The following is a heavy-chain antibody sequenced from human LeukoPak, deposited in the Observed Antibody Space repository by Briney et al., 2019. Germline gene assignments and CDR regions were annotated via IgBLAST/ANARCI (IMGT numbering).Heavy chain of an antibody. D-gene: IGHD1-7*01. CDR3: ARGTTSGLGTPLDY. CDR1: GFTFDDFG. CDR2: CNWNGGST. J-gene: IGHJ4*02. Sequence: PGGSLRLSCAASGFTFDDFGLSWVRQAPGKGLEWVSGCNWNGGSTGYADSVKGRFIISRDNAKNSLHLQMNSLRVEDTAFYYCARGTTSGLGTPLDYWGQGALVTVSS. V-gene: IGHV3-20*04.